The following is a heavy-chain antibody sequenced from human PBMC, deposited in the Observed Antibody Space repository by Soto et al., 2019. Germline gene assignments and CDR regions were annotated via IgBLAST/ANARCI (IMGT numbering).Heavy chain of an antibody. D-gene: IGHD3-10*01. Sequence: SETLSLTCTVSGGSISSYYWSWIRQPPGKGLEWIGYIYYSGSTNYNPSLKSRVTISVDTSKNQFSLKLSSVTAADTVVYYCAREKGGCYGAGRRAIYYYYYMDVWGKGTTVTVSS. CDR3: AREKGGCYGAGRRAIYYYYYMDV. V-gene: IGHV4-59*01. CDR2: IYYSGST. J-gene: IGHJ6*03. CDR1: GGSISSYY.